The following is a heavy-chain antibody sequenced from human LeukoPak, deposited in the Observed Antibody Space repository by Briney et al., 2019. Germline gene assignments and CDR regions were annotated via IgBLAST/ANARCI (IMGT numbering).Heavy chain of an antibody. V-gene: IGHV4-30-2*01. J-gene: IGHJ4*02. CDR3: SRYLDTSYFYY. CDR2: IYHSGST. CDR1: GGSISSGGYS. D-gene: IGHD5-18*01. Sequence: SQTLSLTCAVSGGSISSGGYSWSWIRQPPGKGLEWIGYIYHSGSTYYNPSLKSRVTISVDRSKNQFSLKLSSVTAADTAVYYSSRYLDTSYFYYLGQGTLVTDSS.